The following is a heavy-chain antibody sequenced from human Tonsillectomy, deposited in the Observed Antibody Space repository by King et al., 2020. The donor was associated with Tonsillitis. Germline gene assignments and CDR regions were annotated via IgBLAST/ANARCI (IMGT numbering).Heavy chain of an antibody. CDR3: AREGIGVAGAYDY. CDR1: AFNFSRYW. J-gene: IGHJ4*02. CDR2: MNQDGSER. D-gene: IGHD6-13*01. V-gene: IGHV3-7*01. Sequence: VQLVESGGGLVQPGGSLRLSCAASAFNFSRYWMTWVRQAPGKGLEWVAYMNQDGSERYYVDSVKGRFTISRDNARNSLFLQMHSLRAEDTAVYYCAREGIGVAGAYDYWGQGTLVTVSS.